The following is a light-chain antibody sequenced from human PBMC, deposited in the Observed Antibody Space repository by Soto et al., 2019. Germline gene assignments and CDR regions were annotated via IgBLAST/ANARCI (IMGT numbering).Light chain of an antibody. J-gene: IGKJ1*01. Sequence: EIVMTQSPATLSVSPGERATLSCRAGQSVSSNLAWYQQKPGQAPRLLIYGASTRATGIPARFSASGSGTEFTLTIGSLQSEDFAVYYCQQYSNWPRTFGQGTRWISN. CDR1: QSVSSN. CDR2: GAS. CDR3: QQYSNWPRT. V-gene: IGKV3-15*01.